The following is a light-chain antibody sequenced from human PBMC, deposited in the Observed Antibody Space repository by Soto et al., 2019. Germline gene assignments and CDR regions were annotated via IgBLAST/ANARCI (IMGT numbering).Light chain of an antibody. J-gene: IGKJ4*01. Sequence: ERVMTQSPATLSVSPGEIATLSCTASQNIYTYLAWYQQKPGHPPRLLISGASSRASDVPARFSGSGSGTEFTLTITSLQSEDFAIYYCQQYNSLPLTFGGGTKVEIK. CDR3: QQYNSLPLT. V-gene: IGKV3-15*01. CDR2: GAS. CDR1: QNIYTY.